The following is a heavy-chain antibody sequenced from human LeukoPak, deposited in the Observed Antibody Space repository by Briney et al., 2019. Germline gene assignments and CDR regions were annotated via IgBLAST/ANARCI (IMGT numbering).Heavy chain of an antibody. Sequence: GGSLRLSCAASRFTYSSYAMSWVRQAPGKGLEWVSAISGSGGSTYYADSVKGRFTISRDNSKNTLYLQMNSLRAEDTALYYCAKLKRDTAIFSSFDYWGQGTLVTVSS. CDR2: ISGSGGST. J-gene: IGHJ4*02. D-gene: IGHD5-18*01. CDR3: AKLKRDTAIFSSFDY. CDR1: RFTYSSYA. V-gene: IGHV3-23*01.